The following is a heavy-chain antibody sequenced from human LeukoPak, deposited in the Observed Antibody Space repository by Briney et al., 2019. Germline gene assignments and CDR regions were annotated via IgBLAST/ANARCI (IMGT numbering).Heavy chain of an antibody. CDR3: ARDMPESGYSYGYLDY. J-gene: IGHJ4*02. D-gene: IGHD5-18*01. Sequence: GASVKVSCKASGGTFSSYAISWVRQAPGQGLEWMGGIIPIFGTANYAQKSQGRVTITADESTSTAYMELSSLRSEDTAVYYCARDMPESGYSYGYLDYWGQGTLVTVSS. V-gene: IGHV1-69*13. CDR2: IIPIFGTA. CDR1: GGTFSSYA.